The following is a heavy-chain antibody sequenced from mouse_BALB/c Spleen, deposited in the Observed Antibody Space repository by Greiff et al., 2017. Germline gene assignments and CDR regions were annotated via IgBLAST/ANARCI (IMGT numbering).Heavy chain of an antibody. CDR2: IWSDGST. CDR1: GFSLTSYG. J-gene: IGHJ4*01. CDR3: ARHDYRYDAMDY. Sequence: VQLHQSGPDLVAPSQSLSITCTVSGFSLTSYGVHWVRQPPGKGLEWLVVIWSDGSTTYNSALKSRLSISKDNSKSQVFLKMNSLQTDDTAMYYCARHDYRYDAMDYWGQGTSVTVSS. V-gene: IGHV2-6-2*01. D-gene: IGHD2-14*01.